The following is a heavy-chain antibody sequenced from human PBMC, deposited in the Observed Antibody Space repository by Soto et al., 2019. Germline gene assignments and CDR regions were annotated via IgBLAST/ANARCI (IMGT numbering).Heavy chain of an antibody. V-gene: IGHV3-30*18. CDR1: GFTFSSYG. Sequence: PGGSLRLSCAASGFTFSSYGMHWVRQAPGKGLEWVAVISYDGSNKYYADSVKGRFTISRDNSKNTLYLQMNSLRAEDTAVYYCAKEQIAGLYYFDDWGQGTLVTVSS. CDR2: ISYDGSNK. J-gene: IGHJ4*02. CDR3: AKEQIAGLYYFDD. D-gene: IGHD1-20*01.